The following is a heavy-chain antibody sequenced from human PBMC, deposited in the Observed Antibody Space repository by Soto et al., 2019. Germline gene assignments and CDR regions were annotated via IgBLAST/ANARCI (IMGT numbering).Heavy chain of an antibody. Sequence: GGSLRLSCAASGFTFSSYGMHWVRQAPGKGLEWVAVISYDGSNKYYADSVKGRFTVSRDNSKNTLYLQMNSLRAEDTAVYYCATSSWPPGDYWGQGTLVTVSS. J-gene: IGHJ4*02. CDR3: ATSSWPPGDY. V-gene: IGHV3-30*03. CDR2: ISYDGSNK. D-gene: IGHD6-13*01. CDR1: GFTFSSYG.